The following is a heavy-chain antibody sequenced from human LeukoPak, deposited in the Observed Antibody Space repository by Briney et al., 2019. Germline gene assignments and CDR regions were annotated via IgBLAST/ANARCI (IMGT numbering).Heavy chain of an antibody. Sequence: GASVKVSCKASGGTFSSYAISWVRQAPGQGLEWMGRINPILGIANYAQKFQGRVTITADKSTSTAYMELSSLRSEDTAVYYCASDRGVIIPDAFDIWGQGTMVTVSS. CDR1: GGTFSSYA. D-gene: IGHD3-10*01. CDR3: ASDRGVIIPDAFDI. CDR2: INPILGIA. J-gene: IGHJ3*02. V-gene: IGHV1-69*04.